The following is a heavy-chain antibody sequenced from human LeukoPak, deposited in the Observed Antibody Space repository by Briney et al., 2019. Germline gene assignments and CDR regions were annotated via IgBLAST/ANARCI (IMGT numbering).Heavy chain of an antibody. CDR2: INPNSGGT. Sequence: ASVKVSCKASGYTFTGFYIHWVRQAPGQGLEWMGWINPNSGGTNYAQKFQGRVTMTRDTSISTAYMELSSLRSDDTAVYYCARALPHWGSGDYWGQGTLVTVSS. V-gene: IGHV1-2*02. J-gene: IGHJ4*02. CDR3: ARALPHWGSGDY. CDR1: GYTFTGFY. D-gene: IGHD7-27*01.